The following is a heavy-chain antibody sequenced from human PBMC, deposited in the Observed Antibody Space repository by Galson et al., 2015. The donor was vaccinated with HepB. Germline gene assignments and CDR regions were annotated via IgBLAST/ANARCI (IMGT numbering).Heavy chain of an antibody. Sequence: SLRLSCAASGFTFSSYSMNWVRQAPGKGLEWVSSISSSSSYIYYADSVKGRLTISRDNAKNSLYLQMSSLRAEDTAVYYCARELGYDGFDIWGQGTLVTVSS. CDR2: ISSSSSYI. D-gene: IGHD5-12*01. V-gene: IGHV3-21*01. CDR1: GFTFSSYS. CDR3: ARELGYDGFDI. J-gene: IGHJ3*02.